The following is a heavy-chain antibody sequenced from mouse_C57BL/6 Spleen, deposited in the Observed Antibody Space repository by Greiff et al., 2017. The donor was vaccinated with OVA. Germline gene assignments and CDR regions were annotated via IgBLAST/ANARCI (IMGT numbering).Heavy chain of an antibody. V-gene: IGHV1-7*01. J-gene: IGHJ4*01. CDR3: ARSLTTRGYAMDY. Sequence: VQLVESGAELAKPGASVKLSCKASGYTFTSYWMHWVKQRPGQGLEWIGYINPSSGYTKYNQKFKDRPTLTADNSSSTPYMQLSSLTYEDSAVYYCARSLTTRGYAMDYWGQGTSVTVSS. D-gene: IGHD2-13*01. CDR2: INPSSGYT. CDR1: GYTFTSYW.